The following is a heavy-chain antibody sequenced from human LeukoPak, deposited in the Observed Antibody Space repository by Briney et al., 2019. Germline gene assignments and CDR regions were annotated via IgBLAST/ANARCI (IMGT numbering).Heavy chain of an antibody. CDR2: IYYSGST. V-gene: IGHV4-39*01. J-gene: IGHJ3*02. CDR1: GGSISSSSYY. D-gene: IGHD3-3*02. CDR3: ARFSLLAPSDAFDI. Sequence: SETLSLTCTVSGGSISSSSYYWGWIRQPPGKGLEWIGSIYYSGSTYYNPSLKSRVTISVDTSNNQFSLKLSSVTAADTAVYYCARFSLLAPSDAFDIWGQGTMVTVSS.